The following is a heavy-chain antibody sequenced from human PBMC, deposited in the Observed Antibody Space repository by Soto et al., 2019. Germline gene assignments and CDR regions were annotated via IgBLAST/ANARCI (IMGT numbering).Heavy chain of an antibody. J-gene: IGHJ4*02. Sequence: SETLSLTCTVSGGSISSGGYYWSWIRQHPWTCLEWIGYISYSGNTYFHPSLRNRVTISLHTSKNEFSLKLNSVTAADTAVYYCASRNIDMGCFDYWGQGTLVTVSS. CDR1: GGSISSGGYY. CDR2: ISYSGNT. V-gene: IGHV4-31*03. CDR3: ASRNIDMGCFDY. D-gene: IGHD5-18*01.